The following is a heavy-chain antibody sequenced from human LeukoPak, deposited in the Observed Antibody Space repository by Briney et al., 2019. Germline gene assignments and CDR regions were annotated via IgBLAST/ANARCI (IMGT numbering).Heavy chain of an antibody. V-gene: IGHV3-30*04. CDR3: ARDPRGPTGYDSSGRDTFDY. J-gene: IGHJ4*02. CDR2: ISYDGSNK. CDR1: GFTFSSYA. Sequence: GGSLRLSCAASGFTFSSYAMHWVRQAPGKGLEWVAVISYDGSNKYYADSVKGRFTISRDNPKNTLYLQMNRLTAADTAVYYCARDPRGPTGYDSSGRDTFDYWGQGTLVTVSS. D-gene: IGHD3-22*01.